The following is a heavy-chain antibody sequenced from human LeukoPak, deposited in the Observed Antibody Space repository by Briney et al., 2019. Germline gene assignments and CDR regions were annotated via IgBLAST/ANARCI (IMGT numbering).Heavy chain of an antibody. D-gene: IGHD6-13*01. CDR1: GGSISSSSYN. V-gene: IGHV4-39*01. CDR3: ARPPGIAAAWFDP. Sequence: SETLSLTCTVSGGSISSSSYNWGWIRQPPGKGLEWIGIIDNTGSTYYNPSLKSRVAISVDTSKDQLSLKLSSVTAAATAVYYCARPPGIAAAWFDPWGQGTLVTVSS. CDR2: IDNTGST. J-gene: IGHJ5*02.